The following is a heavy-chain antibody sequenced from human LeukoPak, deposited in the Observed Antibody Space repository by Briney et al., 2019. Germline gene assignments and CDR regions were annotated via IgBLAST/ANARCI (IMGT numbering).Heavy chain of an antibody. J-gene: IGHJ4*02. CDR3: ARDIAAQGVTFDY. D-gene: IGHD6-25*01. V-gene: IGHV4-31*03. CDR2: IYYSGST. CDR1: GGSISSGGYY. Sequence: PSETLSLTCTVSGGSISSGGYYWSWIRQHPGKGLEWIGYIYYSGSTYYNPSLKSRVTISVDTSKNQFSLKLSSVTAADTAVYCCARDIAAQGVTFDYWGQGTLVTVSS.